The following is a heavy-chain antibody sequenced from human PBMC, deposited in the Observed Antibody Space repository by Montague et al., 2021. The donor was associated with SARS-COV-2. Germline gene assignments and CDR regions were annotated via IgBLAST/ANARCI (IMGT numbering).Heavy chain of an antibody. J-gene: IGHJ6*04. V-gene: IGHV4-34*01. CDR1: GGSFSGYS. D-gene: IGHD2-15*01. Sequence: SETLSLTCAVHGGSFSGYSWILIRQPPGKGLEWIGEVNHSGDTKYNTSLKSRVAISIDTSKNQFSLKLSSVTAPDTAVYYCARLGDGVEPSPILGLGPFSYSSYFHFWGTGTPVIVSS. CDR3: ARLGDGVEPSPILGLGPFSYSSYFHF. CDR2: VNHSGDT.